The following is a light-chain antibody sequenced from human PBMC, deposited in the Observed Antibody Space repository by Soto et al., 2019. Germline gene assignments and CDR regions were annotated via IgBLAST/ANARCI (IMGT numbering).Light chain of an antibody. CDR3: QQDYSTLYT. CDR2: WAS. CDR1: QSVLYSSNNKNY. V-gene: IGKV4-1*01. Sequence: DIVMTQSPDSLAVSLGERATINCKSSQSVLYSSNNKNYLAWYQQKPGQPPKLLIYWASTRESGVPDRVSGSGSGTDFTLTISSLQAEDVAVYYCQQDYSTLYTLGQGTKLEIK. J-gene: IGKJ2*01.